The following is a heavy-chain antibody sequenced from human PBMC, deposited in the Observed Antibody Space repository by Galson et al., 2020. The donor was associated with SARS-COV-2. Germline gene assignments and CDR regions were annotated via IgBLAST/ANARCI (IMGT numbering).Heavy chain of an antibody. V-gene: IGHV3-21*01. CDR3: ARDASWAMFGMDV. J-gene: IGHJ6*02. CDR1: GFTFSAYT. D-gene: IGHD1-26*01. Sequence: GESLKISCAASGFTFSAYTMNWVRQAPGKGMEWVSSVSSSGTYIYYADSVKGRFTISRDNTKISLYLQMNSLTAEDTAVYYCARDASWAMFGMDVRGQGTTVTVSS. CDR2: VSSSGTYI.